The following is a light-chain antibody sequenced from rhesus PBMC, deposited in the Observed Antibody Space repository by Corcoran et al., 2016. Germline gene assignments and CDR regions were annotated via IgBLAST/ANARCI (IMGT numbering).Light chain of an antibody. CDR2: GAS. V-gene: IGKV3-31*02. CDR1: QSVSIY. CDR3: QETSNLYS. J-gene: IGKJ2*01. Sequence: EIVMTQSPATLSLSPGETATISCRTSQSVSIYLAWYQQKPGQAPRLLIDGASSRATGIPDRFSGSGSGTDFTLTISSLEPEDFAVYYCQETSNLYSFGQGTKVEIK.